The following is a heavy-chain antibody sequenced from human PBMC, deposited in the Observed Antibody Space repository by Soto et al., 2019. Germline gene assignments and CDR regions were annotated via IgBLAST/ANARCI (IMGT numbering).Heavy chain of an antibody. CDR2: IYKTGNT. V-gene: IGHV4-31*03. D-gene: IGHD3-10*01. J-gene: IGHJ4*02. CDR1: GASISSGAYY. CDR3: ARSYGSGSHVPDLDY. Sequence: PSETLSLTCTVSGASISSGAYYWTWIRQHPGKGLEWIGYIYKTGNTLFNPSLKSRISISLDTSKNQFSLRLSSVTAADTAVYYCARSYGSGSHVPDLDYWGQGTLVTVSS.